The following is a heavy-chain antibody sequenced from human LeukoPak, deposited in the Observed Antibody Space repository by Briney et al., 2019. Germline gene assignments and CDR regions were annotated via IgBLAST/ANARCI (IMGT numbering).Heavy chain of an antibody. CDR2: IGYSGGDT. V-gene: IGHV3-23*01. D-gene: IGHD1-26*01. CDR1: GFTFSSNA. Sequence: GGSLRLSCAASGFTFSSNAMSWVRQAPGKGLDWVSAIGYSGGDTYYVDSVKGRFTISRDNAKNTLYLQMNSLRAEDTAVYYCAREVSVGATIDYWGQGTLVTVSS. CDR3: AREVSVGATIDY. J-gene: IGHJ4*02.